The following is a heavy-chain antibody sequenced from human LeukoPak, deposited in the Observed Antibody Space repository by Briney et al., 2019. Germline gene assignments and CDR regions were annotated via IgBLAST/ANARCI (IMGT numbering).Heavy chain of an antibody. CDR3: ARDGFDFWSGYPTTVDY. J-gene: IGHJ4*02. Sequence: VGSLRLSCVASGFTFSSYSMNWVRESPGKGLEWVSYISSSSNTIYYAESVKGRFTLSRDNANNSLYLQMNSLRAEDTAVYYCARDGFDFWSGYPTTVDYWGQGTLVTVSS. D-gene: IGHD3-3*01. CDR1: GFTFSSYS. CDR2: ISSSSNTI. V-gene: IGHV3-48*01.